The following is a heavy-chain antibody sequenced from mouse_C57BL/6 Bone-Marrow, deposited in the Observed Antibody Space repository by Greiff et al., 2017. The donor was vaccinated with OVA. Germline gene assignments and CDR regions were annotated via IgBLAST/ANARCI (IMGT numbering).Heavy chain of an antibody. J-gene: IGHJ4*01. V-gene: IGHV1-85*01. CDR2: IYPRDGST. Sequence: QVHVKQSGPELVKPGASVKLSCKASGYTFTSYDINWVKQRPGQGLEWIGWIYPRDGSTKYNEKFKGKATLTVDTSSSTAYMELHSLTSEDSAVYFCARGYYDAMDYWGQGTSVTVSS. CDR1: GYTFTSYD. D-gene: IGHD2-1*01. CDR3: ARGYYDAMDY.